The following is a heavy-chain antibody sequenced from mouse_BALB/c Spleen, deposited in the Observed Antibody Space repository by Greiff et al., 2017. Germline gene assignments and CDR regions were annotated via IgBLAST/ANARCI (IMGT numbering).Heavy chain of an antibody. CDR1: GFTFSSYT. V-gene: IGHV5-6-4*01. J-gene: IGHJ4*01. Sequence: EVMLVESGGGLVKPGGSLKLSCAASGFTFSSYTMSWVRQTPEKRLEWVATISSGGSYTYYPDSVKGRFTISRDNAKNTLYLQMSSLKSEDTAMYYCTRGYDYDGGLYAMDYWGQGTSVTVSS. CDR2: ISSGGSYT. D-gene: IGHD2-4*01. CDR3: TRGYDYDGGLYAMDY.